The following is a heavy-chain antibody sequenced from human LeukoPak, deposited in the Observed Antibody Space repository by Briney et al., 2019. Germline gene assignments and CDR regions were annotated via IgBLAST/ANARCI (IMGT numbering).Heavy chain of an antibody. D-gene: IGHD2-2*01. J-gene: IGHJ5*02. Sequence: GGSLRLSCAASGFTVSSNYMSWVRQAPGKGLEWVGFIRSKAYGGTTEYAASVKGRFTISRDDSKSIAYLQMNSLKTEDTAVYYCTRVVGYCSSTSCYGGYWFDPWGQGTLVTVSS. V-gene: IGHV3-49*04. CDR3: TRVVGYCSSTSCYGGYWFDP. CDR1: GFTVSSNY. CDR2: IRSKAYGGTT.